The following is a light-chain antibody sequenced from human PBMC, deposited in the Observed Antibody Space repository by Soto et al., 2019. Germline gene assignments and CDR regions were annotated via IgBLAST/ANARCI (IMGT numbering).Light chain of an antibody. CDR3: LQYSSYPRM. CDR2: AVS. V-gene: IGKV1-17*01. J-gene: IGKJ1*01. Sequence: DIQMTQSPSSLSASVGDRVTITCRASQDIRGDLGWYQQKPGKAPQRLISAVSSLQSGVPSRFSGSGYGTEFTLTISSLQPEDFATYYCLQYSSYPRMFGQGTKVEIK. CDR1: QDIRGD.